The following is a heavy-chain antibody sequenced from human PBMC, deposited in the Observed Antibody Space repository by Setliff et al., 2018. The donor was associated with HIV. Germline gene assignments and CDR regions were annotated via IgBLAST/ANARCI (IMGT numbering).Heavy chain of an antibody. CDR1: GFTFSDHY. J-gene: IGHJ4*02. Sequence: LRLSCAASGFTFSDHYMDWVRQAPGKGLEWVGRTTNKADSYNTNYAASVKGRLTIARDDSKKSLYLQMNSLKIEDTAVYYCVRGLGSEFDYWGQGTLVTVSS. CDR2: TTNKADSYNT. D-gene: IGHD2-15*01. V-gene: IGHV3-72*01. CDR3: VRGLGSEFDY.